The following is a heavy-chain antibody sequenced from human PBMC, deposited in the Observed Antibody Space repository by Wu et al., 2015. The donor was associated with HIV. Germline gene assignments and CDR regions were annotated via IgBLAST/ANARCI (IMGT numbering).Heavy chain of an antibody. J-gene: IGHJ1*01. CDR2: IIPIFGTA. Sequence: QVQLVQSGAEVKKPGSSVKVSCKASGGTFSSYAISWVRQAPGQGLEWMGGIIPIFGTANYAQKFQGRVTITTDESTSTAYMELSSLRSEDTAVYYCARAPQVDYGGNPRYFQHWGQGPPVVHRLL. CDR3: ARAPQVDYGGNPRYFQH. D-gene: IGHD4-23*01. V-gene: IGHV1-69*05. CDR1: GGTFSSYA.